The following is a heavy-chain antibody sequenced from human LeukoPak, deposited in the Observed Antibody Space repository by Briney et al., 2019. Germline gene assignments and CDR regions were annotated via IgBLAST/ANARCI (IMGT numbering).Heavy chain of an antibody. CDR1: GFTFSSYA. CDR2: ISGSGGST. J-gene: IGHJ6*02. Sequence: GGSLRLSCAASGFTFSSYAMSWVRQAPGKGLEWVSAISGSGGSTYYADSVKGRFTISRDNSKNTLYLQMNSLRAEDTAVYYCARDQSRDIVVVPADYYYYYGMDVWGQGTTVTVSS. CDR3: ARDQSRDIVVVPADYYYYYGMDV. V-gene: IGHV3-23*01. D-gene: IGHD2-2*01.